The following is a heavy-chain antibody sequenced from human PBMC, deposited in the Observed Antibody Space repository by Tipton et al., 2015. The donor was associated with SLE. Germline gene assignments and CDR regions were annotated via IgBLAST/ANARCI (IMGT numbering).Heavy chain of an antibody. Sequence: PGLVKPSETLSLTCTVSGDSISIGHYWGWIRQPPGKGLEWIGSIYYTGDTYNSPSLKRRVTILVDTSKNQFSLKLTSVTAADTAVYYCARHDGYGDYRLRGYYYSMDVWGQGTTVTVSS. V-gene: IGHV4-38-2*02. CDR2: IYYTGDT. J-gene: IGHJ6*02. CDR1: GDSISIGHY. CDR3: ARHDGYGDYRLRGYYYSMDV. D-gene: IGHD4-17*01.